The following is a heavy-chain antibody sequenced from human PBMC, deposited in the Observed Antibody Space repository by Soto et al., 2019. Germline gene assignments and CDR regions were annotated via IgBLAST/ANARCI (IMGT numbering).Heavy chain of an antibody. V-gene: IGHV4-30-4*01. CDR3: ARDVVVTAIPNYYYGMDV. Sequence: SETLSLTCTVSGGSISSGDYYWSWIRQPPKKGLERIWYIYYSGSTYYNPSLKSRVTISVDMSKNHFSLKLSFVTAADTALYYCARDVVVTAIPNYYYGMDVWGQGTTVTVSS. CDR2: IYYSGST. CDR1: GGSISSGDYY. J-gene: IGHJ6*02. D-gene: IGHD2-21*02.